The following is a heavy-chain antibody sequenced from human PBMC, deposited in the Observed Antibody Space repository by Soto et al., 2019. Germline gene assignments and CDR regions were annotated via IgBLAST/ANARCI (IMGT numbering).Heavy chain of an antibody. CDR3: TTVVNLRFLEWSRPEY. CDR1: GFTFSNAW. D-gene: IGHD3-3*01. J-gene: IGHJ4*02. CDR2: IKSNTDGGTT. Sequence: EVQLVESGGGLVKPGGSLRLSCAASGFTFSNAWMNWVRQAPGKGLEWVGRIKSNTDGGTTDYAAPVKGRFTISRDDSKNTLYLQMTSLKNEDTAVYYCTTVVNLRFLEWSRPEYWGQGTLVTVSS. V-gene: IGHV3-15*07.